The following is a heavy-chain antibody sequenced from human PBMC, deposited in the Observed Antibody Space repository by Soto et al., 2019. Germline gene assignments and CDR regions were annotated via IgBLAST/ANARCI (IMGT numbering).Heavy chain of an antibody. CDR2: ISSSSSYI. V-gene: IGHV3-21*01. Sequence: KPGGSLRLSCAASGFTFSSYSMNWVRQAPGKGLEWVSSISSSSSYIYYADSVKGRFTISRDNAKNSLYLQMNSLRAEDTAVYYCARDTVLRYFDWLSSPPVFYFDYWGQGTLVTVSS. D-gene: IGHD3-9*01. CDR3: ARDTVLRYFDWLSSPPVFYFDY. CDR1: GFTFSSYS. J-gene: IGHJ4*02.